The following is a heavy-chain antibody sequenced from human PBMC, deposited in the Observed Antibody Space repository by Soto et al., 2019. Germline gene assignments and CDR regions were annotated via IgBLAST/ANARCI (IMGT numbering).Heavy chain of an antibody. CDR3: ERAPYQESREMAV. CDR2: INGNGRAT. V-gene: IGHV3-74*01. J-gene: IGHJ6*02. Sequence: EVQLAESGGGLVQPGGSLRLSCAASGFTFTDYWMHWVRQAPGKGLVWVSRINGNGRATDYADSVKGRFTISRDNAKTTLHLQMTSLRAEDTGTYYFERAPYQESREMAVWGQGTTVIVSS. CDR1: GFTFTDYW.